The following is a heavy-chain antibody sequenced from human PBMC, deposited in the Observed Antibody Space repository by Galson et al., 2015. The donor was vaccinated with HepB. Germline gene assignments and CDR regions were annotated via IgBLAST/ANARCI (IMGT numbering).Heavy chain of an antibody. Sequence: TLSLTCTVSGGSISSSSYYWGWIRQPPGKGLEWIGSIYYSGSTYYNPSLKSRVTISVDTSKNQFSLKLSSVTAADTAVYYCARHRPTGDLAIDYWGQGTLVTVSS. J-gene: IGHJ4*02. CDR2: IYYSGST. V-gene: IGHV4-39*01. CDR1: GGSISSSSYY. CDR3: ARHRPTGDLAIDY. D-gene: IGHD7-27*01.